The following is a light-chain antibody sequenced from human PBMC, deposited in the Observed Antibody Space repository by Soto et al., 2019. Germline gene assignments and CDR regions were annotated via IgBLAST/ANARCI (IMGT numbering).Light chain of an antibody. J-gene: IGLJ1*01. CDR3: AAWDDSLNGYV. CDR2: SNN. Sequence: QSALTQPPSASGTPGQRVTISCSGSRSNIGSNTVNWYQQLPGTAPKLLIYSNNQRPSGVPDRFSGSKSGTSASLAISGLQSEDEADYCCAAWDDSLNGYVFGTGTKVTVL. CDR1: RSNIGSNT. V-gene: IGLV1-44*01.